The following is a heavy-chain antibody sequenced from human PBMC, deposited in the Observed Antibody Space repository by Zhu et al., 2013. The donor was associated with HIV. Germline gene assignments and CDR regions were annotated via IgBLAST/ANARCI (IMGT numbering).Heavy chain of an antibody. CDR2: IIPDLGMT. D-gene: IGHD2-15*01. Sequence: QVQLVQSGAEVKKPGSSVKVSCRASRGSFYNYAVNWVRQAPGQGLEWMGGIIPDLGMTNYPQRLQGRVTITADISTGTAYMELSRLRSEDTAVYYCARGRGDCSGGSCYHGYYYFYMDVWGKGTTVTVSS. CDR3: ARGRGDCSGGSCYHGYYYFYMDV. CDR1: RGSFYNYA. J-gene: IGHJ6*03. V-gene: IGHV1-69*17.